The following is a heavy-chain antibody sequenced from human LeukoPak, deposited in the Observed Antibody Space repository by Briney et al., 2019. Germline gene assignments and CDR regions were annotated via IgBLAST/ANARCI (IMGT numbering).Heavy chain of an antibody. Sequence: GGSLRLSCAASGFAFSSYSMNWVRQAPGKGLEWVSSISSSSSYIYYADSVKGRFTISRDNAKNSLYLQMNSLRAEDTAVYYCARGSQWDLLGSCDYWGQGTLVTVSS. CDR1: GFAFSSYS. CDR3: ARGSQWDLLGSCDY. D-gene: IGHD1-26*01. J-gene: IGHJ4*02. V-gene: IGHV3-21*01. CDR2: ISSSSSYI.